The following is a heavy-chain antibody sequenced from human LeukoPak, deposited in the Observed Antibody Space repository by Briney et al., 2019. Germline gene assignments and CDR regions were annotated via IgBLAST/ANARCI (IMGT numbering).Heavy chain of an antibody. Sequence: SETLSLTCAVYGGFFSGYYWSWIRQPPGKGLEWIGEINHSGSTNHNPSLKSRVTISVDTSKNQFSLKLSSVTAADTAVYYCARGSTGPQDAFDIWGQGTMVTVSS. CDR3: ARGSTGPQDAFDI. V-gene: IGHV4-34*01. J-gene: IGHJ3*02. CDR2: INHSGST. CDR1: GGFFSGYY.